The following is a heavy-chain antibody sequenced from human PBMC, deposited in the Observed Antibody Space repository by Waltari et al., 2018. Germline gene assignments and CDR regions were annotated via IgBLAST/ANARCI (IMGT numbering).Heavy chain of an antibody. J-gene: IGHJ4*02. CDR2: INHSGST. D-gene: IGHD3-3*01. CDR1: GGSFSGYY. CDR3: ARGLYVAIFGVVIIRPDFDY. V-gene: IGHV4-34*01. Sequence: QVQLQQWGAGLLKPSETLSLTCAVYGGSFSGYYWSWIRQPPGKGLEWIGEINHSGSTNDNPYLKSRVTISVDTSKNQFSLKLSSVTAADTAVYYCARGLYVAIFGVVIIRPDFDYWGQGTLVTVSS.